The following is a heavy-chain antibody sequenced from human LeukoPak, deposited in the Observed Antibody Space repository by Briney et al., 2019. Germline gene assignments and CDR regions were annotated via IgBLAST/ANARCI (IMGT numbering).Heavy chain of an antibody. CDR1: GGSISSYY. D-gene: IGHD6-13*01. V-gene: IGHV4-4*07. J-gene: IGHJ4*02. CDR2: IYTSGST. Sequence: SETLSLTCNVSGGSISSYYWSWIRQPAGKGLEWIGRIYTSGSTNYNPSLKSRVTMSVDTSKNQFSLKLSSVTAADTAVYYCAREGYSSSWYRPSYFDYWGQGTLVTVSS. CDR3: AREGYSSSWYRPSYFDY.